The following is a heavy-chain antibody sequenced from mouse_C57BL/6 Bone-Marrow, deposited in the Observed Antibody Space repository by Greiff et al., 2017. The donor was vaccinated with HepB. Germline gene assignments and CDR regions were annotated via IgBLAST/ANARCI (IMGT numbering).Heavy chain of an antibody. Sequence: DVKLQESGPGLVKPSQSLSLTCSVTGYSITSGYYWNWIRQFPGNKLEWMGYISYDGSNNYNPSLKNRISITRDTSKNQFFLKLNSVTTEDTATYYCARVDYAMDYWGQGTSVTVSS. CDR3: ARVDYAMDY. V-gene: IGHV3-6*01. CDR1: GYSITSGYY. J-gene: IGHJ4*01. CDR2: ISYDGSN.